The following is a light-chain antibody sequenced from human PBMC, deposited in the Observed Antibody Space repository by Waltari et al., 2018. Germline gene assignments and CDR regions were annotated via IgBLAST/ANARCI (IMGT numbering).Light chain of an antibody. CDR1: SSDIGS. V-gene: IGLV2-23*01. Sequence: QSALTQPASVSGSHGQSITISCTGTSSDIGSVSWYQQHPGMAPKLMIYEGTKRPSGLSNRFSGSKSGNTASLTISGLQAEDDADYYCCSFVGGSSWVFGGGTKVTVL. J-gene: IGLJ3*02. CDR2: EGT. CDR3: CSFVGGSSWV.